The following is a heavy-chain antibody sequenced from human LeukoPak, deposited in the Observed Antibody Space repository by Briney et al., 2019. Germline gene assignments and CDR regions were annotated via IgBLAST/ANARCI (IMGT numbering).Heavy chain of an antibody. CDR3: AKVGYYDFLSGFTRFDP. V-gene: IGHV3-23*01. Sequence: GGSLRLSCAASGFTFSSYAMSWVRQAPGKGLEWVSAISGSGGSTYYADSVKGRFTISRDNSKNTLDLRMNSLRAEDKAGYYCAKVGYYDFLSGFTRFDPWGQGTLVTVSS. D-gene: IGHD3-3*01. CDR1: GFTFSSYA. J-gene: IGHJ5*02. CDR2: ISGSGGST.